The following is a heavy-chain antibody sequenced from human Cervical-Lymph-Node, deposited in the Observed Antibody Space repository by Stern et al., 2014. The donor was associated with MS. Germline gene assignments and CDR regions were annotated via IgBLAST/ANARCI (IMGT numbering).Heavy chain of an antibody. D-gene: IGHD5-24*01. Sequence: QLQLQESGPGLVKPSQTLSLTCTVSGGSISSGGYYWSWIRQHPVKGLEWIGYIYYSGSTYYNPSLKSRVTISVDTSKNQFSLKLSSVTAADTAVYYCARGRDGYKSHFDYWGQGTLVTVSS. V-gene: IGHV4-31*03. J-gene: IGHJ4*02. CDR2: IYYSGST. CDR1: GGSISSGGYY. CDR3: ARGRDGYKSHFDY.